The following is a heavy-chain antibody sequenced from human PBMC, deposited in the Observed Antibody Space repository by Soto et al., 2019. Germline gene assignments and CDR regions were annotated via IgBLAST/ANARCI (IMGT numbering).Heavy chain of an antibody. Sequence: QVQLAESAGGVVQPGRSLRLSCAASGFPFRGYAMHWVRQAPDKGLEWVAVIWFDESNEYYADSVKGRFTISRDTSKNTLYLQMNSLRAEDTAVYYCARGIQLWAPFDYWGQGTLVTVSS. CDR3: ARGIQLWAPFDY. J-gene: IGHJ4*02. D-gene: IGHD5-18*01. CDR1: GFPFRGYA. V-gene: IGHV3-33*01. CDR2: IWFDESNE.